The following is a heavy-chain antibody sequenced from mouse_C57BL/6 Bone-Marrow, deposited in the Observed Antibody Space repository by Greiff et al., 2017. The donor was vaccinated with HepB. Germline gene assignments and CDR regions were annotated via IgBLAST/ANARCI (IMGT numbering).Heavy chain of an antibody. CDR3: ARREITTVVATRYFDV. CDR2: ISYDGSN. J-gene: IGHJ1*03. Sequence: VQLKESGPGLVKPSQSLSLTCSVTGYSITSGYYWNWIRQFPGNKLEWMGYISYDGSNNYNPSLKNRISITRDTSKNQFFLKLNSVTTEDTATYYCARREITTVVATRYFDVWGTGTTVTVSS. D-gene: IGHD1-1*01. CDR1: GYSITSGYY. V-gene: IGHV3-6*01.